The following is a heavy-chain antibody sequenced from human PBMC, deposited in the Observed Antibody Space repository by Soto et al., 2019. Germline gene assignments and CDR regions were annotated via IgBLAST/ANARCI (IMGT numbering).Heavy chain of an antibody. D-gene: IGHD2-8*02. CDR2: IFYSGST. J-gene: IGHJ4*02. CDR1: GGSISSSIYY. CDR3: ARDKITGLFEY. Sequence: SETLSLTCTASGGSISSSIYYGGWIRQPPGKGLGWIGSIFYSGSTNYNPSLKSRVTISVDTSKNQFSLKLTSVTAADTAVYYCARDKITGLFEYWGQGTLVTVSS. V-gene: IGHV4-39*07.